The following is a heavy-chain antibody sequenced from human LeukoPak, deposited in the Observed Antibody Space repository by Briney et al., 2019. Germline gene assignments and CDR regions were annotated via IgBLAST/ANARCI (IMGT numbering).Heavy chain of an antibody. V-gene: IGHV4-61*02. D-gene: IGHD3-9*01. J-gene: IGHJ5*02. Sequence: PSETLSLTCAVSGGSISSGSYYWSWIRQPAGKGLEWIGRIYTSGSTNYNPSLKSRVTISVDTTKNQFSLKLSSVTAADTAVYYCARCGKGGLTGYYLNWFDPWGQGTLVTVSS. CDR2: IYTSGST. CDR3: ARCGKGGLTGYYLNWFDP. CDR1: GGSISSGSYY.